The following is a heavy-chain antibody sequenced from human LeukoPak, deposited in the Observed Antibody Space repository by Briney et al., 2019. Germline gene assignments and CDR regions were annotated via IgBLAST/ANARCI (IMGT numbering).Heavy chain of an antibody. J-gene: IGHJ3*01. V-gene: IGHV3-21*01. Sequence: GGSLRLSCAASGFTFSIYSMNWVRQAPGKGLEWVSSIGGSSSSLYYAESVKGRFTISRDNARNSLYLQMNSLRAEDTAVYYCAKEAGQDYGALDAFDVWGQGTMVTVSS. CDR1: GFTFSIYS. CDR3: AKEAGQDYGALDAFDV. D-gene: IGHD4-17*01. CDR2: IGGSSSSL.